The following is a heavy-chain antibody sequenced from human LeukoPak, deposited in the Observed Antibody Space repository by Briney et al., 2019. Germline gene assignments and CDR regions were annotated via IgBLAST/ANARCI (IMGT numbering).Heavy chain of an antibody. V-gene: IGHV3-23*01. D-gene: IGHD2-8*01. CDR2: LSGSGGTT. CDR3: STDPRLLMY. J-gene: IGHJ4*01. Sequence: GGTLRLSCAASGFTFSHYGMSWVRQAPGKGLEWVSALSGSGGTTYYADSVKGRFTISRDNAKNSLYLQMNSLRPEDTALYYCSTDPRLLMYWGHGTLVTVSS. CDR1: GFTFSHYG.